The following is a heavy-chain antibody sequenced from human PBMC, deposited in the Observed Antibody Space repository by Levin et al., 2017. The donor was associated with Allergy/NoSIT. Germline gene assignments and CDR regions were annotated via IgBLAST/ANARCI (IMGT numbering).Heavy chain of an antibody. CDR3: ARGSYPEWELLFREPTNYGMDV. J-gene: IGHJ6*02. V-gene: IGHV6-1*01. CDR2: TYYRSKWYN. CDR1: GDSVSSNSAA. D-gene: IGHD1-26*01. Sequence: SQTLSLTCAISGDSVSSNSAAWNWIRQSPSRGLEWLGRTYYRSKWYNDYAVSVKSRITINPDTSKNQFSLQLNSVTPEDTAVYYCARGSYPEWELLFREPTNYGMDVWGQGTTVTVSS.